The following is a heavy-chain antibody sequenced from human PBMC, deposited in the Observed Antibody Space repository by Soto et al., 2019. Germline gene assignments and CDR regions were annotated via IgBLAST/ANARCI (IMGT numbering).Heavy chain of an antibody. CDR1: EFSVSSNY. Sequence: GGSLRLSCAASEFSVSSNYLSWVRQAPGRGLEWLSGIYSGGATYYTDSVAGRFTISRDNSKNTVYLQMNSLRVDDTAVYYCARGMYRAFDYWGQGTVVTVSS. J-gene: IGHJ4*02. CDR2: IYSGGAT. CDR3: ARGMYRAFDY. D-gene: IGHD1-1*01. V-gene: IGHV3-53*01.